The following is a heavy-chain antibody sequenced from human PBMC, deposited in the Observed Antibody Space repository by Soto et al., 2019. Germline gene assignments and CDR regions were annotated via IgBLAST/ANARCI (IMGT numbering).Heavy chain of an antibody. J-gene: IGHJ5*02. CDR1: GASIGDTYW. Sequence: QVQLQESGPGLAKSSGTLSLTCAVSGASIGDTYWWSWVRQPPGKGLEWIGEIYEYGRTNYNASLKSRVTISVDKCKNQFSLQLRSLTAADTAVYYCARNSFSTSSYNFLDPWGQGALVTVSS. CDR3: ARNSFSTSSYNFLDP. CDR2: IYEYGRT. V-gene: IGHV4-4*02. D-gene: IGHD6-6*01.